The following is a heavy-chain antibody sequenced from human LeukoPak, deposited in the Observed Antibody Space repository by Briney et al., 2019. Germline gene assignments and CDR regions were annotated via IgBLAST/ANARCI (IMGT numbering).Heavy chain of an antibody. V-gene: IGHV3-30*18. J-gene: IGHJ4*02. Sequence: PGGSLRLSCAASGFTFSSYGMHWVRQAPGKGLEWVAVISYDGSNTYYVDSVKGRFTISRDNSKNTMYLQMNSLRADDTAVYYCAKDQLYDVWSGYSCLLDYWGQGTLVTVSS. CDR1: GFTFSSYG. CDR3: AKDQLYDVWSGYSCLLDY. CDR2: ISYDGSNT. D-gene: IGHD3-3*01.